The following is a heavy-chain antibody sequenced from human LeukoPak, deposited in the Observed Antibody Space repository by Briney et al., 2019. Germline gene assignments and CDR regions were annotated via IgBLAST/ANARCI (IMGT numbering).Heavy chain of an antibody. V-gene: IGHV1-24*01. Sequence: ASVKVSCKVSGFTLTQMSIHWVRQAPGKGLEWMGGFEPEDGETNYAQKFQGRVTMTEDTPTDTAYMELSSLISEDTAVYFCAAGSVMDADYLDYWGQGTLVTVSS. CDR3: AAGSVMDADYLDY. CDR2: FEPEDGET. CDR1: GFTLTQMS. J-gene: IGHJ4*02. D-gene: IGHD3-16*01.